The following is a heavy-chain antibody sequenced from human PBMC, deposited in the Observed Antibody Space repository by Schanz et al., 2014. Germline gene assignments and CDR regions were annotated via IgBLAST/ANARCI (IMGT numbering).Heavy chain of an antibody. Sequence: QVQLQQWGAGLLKPSETLSLICVINGGSFSAYHWSWLRQSPGEGPEWIGEISHDGTTNYNPSLKSRVTISGDTSKNQFSLRLSSVTAADTAVYFCASFVPRGYYFDYWGQGTLVTVSS. CDR3: ASFVPRGYYFDY. J-gene: IGHJ4*02. V-gene: IGHV4-34*02. D-gene: IGHD3-10*01. CDR1: GGSFSAYH. CDR2: ISHDGTT.